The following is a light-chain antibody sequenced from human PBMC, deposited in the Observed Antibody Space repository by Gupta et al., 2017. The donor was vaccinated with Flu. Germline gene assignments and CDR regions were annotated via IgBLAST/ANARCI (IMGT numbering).Light chain of an antibody. J-gene: IGLJ2*01. Sequence: QTVRITCQGDSLRNSYAGWCQQQPGQAPVLVIYAKNIRPSGSPDRFSGSSSGNTASLTITGAQAEDEADYYCNARDSTDNHQAVFGGGTKLTVL. V-gene: IGLV3-19*01. CDR3: NARDSTDNHQAV. CDR2: AKN. CDR1: SLRNSY.